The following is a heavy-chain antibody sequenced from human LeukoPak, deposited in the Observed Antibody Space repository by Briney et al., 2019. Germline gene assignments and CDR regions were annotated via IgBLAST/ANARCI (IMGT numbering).Heavy chain of an antibody. CDR3: AREGGYSGYGPYYYYGMDV. J-gene: IGHJ6*02. V-gene: IGHV3-66*01. CDR2: IYSGGST. CDR1: GFTVSSNY. Sequence: PGGSLRLSCAASGFTVSSNYMSRVRQALGKGLEWVSVIYSGGSTYYADSVKGRFTISRDNSKNTLYLQMNSLRAEDTAVYYCAREGGYSGYGPYYYYGMDVWGQGTTVTVSS. D-gene: IGHD5-12*01.